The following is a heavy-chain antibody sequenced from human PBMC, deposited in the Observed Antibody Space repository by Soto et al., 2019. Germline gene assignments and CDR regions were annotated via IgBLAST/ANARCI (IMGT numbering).Heavy chain of an antibody. J-gene: IGHJ3*02. CDR2: IRVKNGNT. CDR1: GYTFNSYG. D-gene: IGHD2-21*02. V-gene: IGHV1-18*01. Sequence: GASVKVSCKASGYTFNSYGIGWVRQAPGQGLEWMGWIRVKNGNTNYAQNFQGRFTMTTDTSTSTAYMELRSLRSDDTAVYYCARGPTVGDIWGQGTMVTVSS. CDR3: ARGPTVGDI.